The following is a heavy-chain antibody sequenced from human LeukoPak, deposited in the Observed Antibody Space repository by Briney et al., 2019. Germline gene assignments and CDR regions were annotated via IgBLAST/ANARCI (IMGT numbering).Heavy chain of an antibody. V-gene: IGHV3-23*01. CDR2: ISGNSGTT. CDR1: GFTFSSYG. CDR3: EATNSSGYQFDAFDI. J-gene: IGHJ3*02. Sequence: GGTLRLSCAASGFTFSSYGMSWVRQAPGKGLEWVSGISGNSGTTYYADSVKGRFTISRDNSKNTLYLQMNSLRAEDTAVYYCEATNSSGYQFDAFDIWGQGTMVTVSS. D-gene: IGHD3-16*02.